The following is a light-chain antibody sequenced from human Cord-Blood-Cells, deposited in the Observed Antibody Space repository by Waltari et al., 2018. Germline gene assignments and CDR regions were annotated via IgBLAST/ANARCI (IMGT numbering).Light chain of an antibody. CDR3: CSYAGSSTFYV. CDR1: SSDVGSYNL. CDR2: EGS. V-gene: IGLV2-23*01. Sequence: QSALTPPASVSGPPGQATPISCTGTSSDVGSYNLVSCYQQHPGKAPKLMIYEGSKRPSGVSNRFSGSKSGNTASLTISGLQAEDEADYYCCSYAGSSTFYVFGTGTKVTVL. J-gene: IGLJ1*01.